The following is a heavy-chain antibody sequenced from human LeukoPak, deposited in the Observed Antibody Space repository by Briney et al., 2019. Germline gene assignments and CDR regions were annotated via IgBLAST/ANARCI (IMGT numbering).Heavy chain of an antibody. CDR1: GGSFGGYY. CDR3: ATAVADNLDY. J-gene: IGHJ4*02. Sequence: SETLSLTCAVYGGSFGGYYWSWIRQPPGKGLEWIGEINHSGSTNYNPSLKSRVTISVDTSKNQFSLKLSSVTAADTAVYYCATAVADNLDYWGQGTLVTVSS. D-gene: IGHD6-19*01. V-gene: IGHV4-34*01. CDR2: INHSGST.